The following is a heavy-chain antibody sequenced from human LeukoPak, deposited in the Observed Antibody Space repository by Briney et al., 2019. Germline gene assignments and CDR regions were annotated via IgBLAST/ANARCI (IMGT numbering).Heavy chain of an antibody. CDR2: VWHDGSNK. J-gene: IGHJ4*02. CDR1: GFTFSSYA. Sequence: GTSLRLSCTAPGFTFSSYAIHWIRQAPGKGLEWVALVWHDGSNKYYTEAVKGRFTISRDNSKNTVYLQINSLRAEDTAVYYCARGGIAAAWDYWGQGTLVTVSS. V-gene: IGHV3-33*01. D-gene: IGHD6-13*01. CDR3: ARGGIAAAWDY.